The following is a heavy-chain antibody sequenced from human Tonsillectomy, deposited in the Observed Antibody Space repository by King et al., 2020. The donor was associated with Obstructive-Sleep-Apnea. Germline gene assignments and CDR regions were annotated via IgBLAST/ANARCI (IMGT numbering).Heavy chain of an antibody. CDR3: ARDATTVTPYYYYGMDV. CDR2: ISYDGSNK. Sequence: VQLVESGGGVVQPGRSLRLSCAASGFTFSSYAMHWVRQAPGKGLEWVAVISYDGSNKYYADSVKGRFTISRDNSKNTLYLQMNSLRAEDTAVYYCARDATTVTPYYYYGMDVCGQGTTVTVSS. J-gene: IGHJ6*02. V-gene: IGHV3-30-3*01. CDR1: GFTFSSYA. D-gene: IGHD4-17*01.